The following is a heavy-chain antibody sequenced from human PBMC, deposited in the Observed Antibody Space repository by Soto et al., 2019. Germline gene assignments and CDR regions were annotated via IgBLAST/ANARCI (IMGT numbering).Heavy chain of an antibody. J-gene: IGHJ4*02. CDR2: IKPTGGST. CDR1: GYTFTNQY. CDR3: AREGSYYFDNRLDY. Sequence: QVQLVQSGAEVRKPGASVKVSCKAAGYTFTNQYIHWVRQAPGQGLEWMGIIKPTGGSTTYAQKFQGRISMTGDTSTSTVYMDLSSLRSEDTAVYYCAREGSYYFDNRLDYWGQGTLVTVSS. D-gene: IGHD3-22*01. V-gene: IGHV1-46*01.